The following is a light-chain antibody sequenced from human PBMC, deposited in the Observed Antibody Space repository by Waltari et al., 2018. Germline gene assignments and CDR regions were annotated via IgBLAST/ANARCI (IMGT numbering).Light chain of an antibody. CDR3: AAWDNSLGRWV. Sequence: QSVLTQPPSASGTPGQRVTISCSGISSNIGNTYVFWDQQLPGKAPKLLIYRNDQRPSGVPDRFSASKSVTSASLAIGGLRSEDEAIYHCAAWDNSLGRWVFGEGTKLTVL. J-gene: IGLJ3*02. CDR1: SSNIGNTY. V-gene: IGLV1-47*01. CDR2: RND.